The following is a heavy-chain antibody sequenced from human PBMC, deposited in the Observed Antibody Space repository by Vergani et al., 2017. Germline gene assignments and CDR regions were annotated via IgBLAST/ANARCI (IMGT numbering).Heavy chain of an antibody. V-gene: IGHV3-49*04. J-gene: IGHJ4*01. CDR3: TTGFPGSSWSTY. CDR2: IWSKPYGGTT. CDR1: GFTLGDYA. D-gene: IGHD6-13*01. Sequence: EMHLVESGGGLVQPGRSLRLSCSGSGFTLGDYAMTWVRQAPGKGLEWVAFIWSKPYGGTTEYAASVKGRFTISRDDSKSIAYLQMSSLKAEDTAVYYCTTGFPGSSWSTYWGQGTLVTVSS.